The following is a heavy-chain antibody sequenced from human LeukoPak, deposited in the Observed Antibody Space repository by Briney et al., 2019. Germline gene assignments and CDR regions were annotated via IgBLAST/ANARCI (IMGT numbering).Heavy chain of an antibody. CDR1: GGSISSSSYY. CDR2: IYYSGST. V-gene: IGHV4-39*01. Sequence: SETLSLTCTVSGGSISSSSYYWGWIRQPPGRGLEWIGSIYYSGSTYYNPSLKSRVTISVDTSKNQFSLKLSSVTAADTAVYYCAREHIVVVTAISHTIDYWGQGTLVTVSS. D-gene: IGHD2-21*02. CDR3: AREHIVVVTAISHTIDY. J-gene: IGHJ4*02.